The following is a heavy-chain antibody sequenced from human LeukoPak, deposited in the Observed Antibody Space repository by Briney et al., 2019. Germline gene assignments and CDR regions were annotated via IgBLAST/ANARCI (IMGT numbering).Heavy chain of an antibody. CDR2: INPNIGGT. CDR1: GYTFTSNY. CDR3: ARATSGIVGAPTDY. V-gene: IGHV1-2*06. J-gene: IGHJ4*02. Sequence: ASVKVSCKASGYTFTSNYIHWVRQAPGQGLEWMGRINPNIGGTNFAQKFQGRVTMTRDTSISTAYMELSRLRSDDTAVYYCARATSGIVGAPTDYWGQGTLVTVTS. D-gene: IGHD1-26*01.